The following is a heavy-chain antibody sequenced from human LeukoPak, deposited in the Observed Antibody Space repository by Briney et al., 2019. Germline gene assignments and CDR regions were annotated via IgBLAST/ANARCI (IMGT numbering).Heavy chain of an antibody. CDR1: GYSFTGHY. J-gene: IGHJ3*02. Sequence: GASVKVSCNASGYSFTGHYMHWVRQAPGQGLEWMGWINPKSGGTNYAQKFQGRVTMTRDTSIGTAYMDMSSLRSDDTAVYYCARNLWFAESSDAFDMWAKGQWSPSLQ. CDR3: ARNLWFAESSDAFDM. CDR2: INPKSGGT. D-gene: IGHD3-10*01. V-gene: IGHV1-2*02.